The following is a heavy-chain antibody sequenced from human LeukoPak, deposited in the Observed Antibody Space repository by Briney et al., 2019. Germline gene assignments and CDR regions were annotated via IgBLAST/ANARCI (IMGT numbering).Heavy chain of an antibody. J-gene: IGHJ4*02. CDR2: IIPIFGTA. V-gene: IGHV1-69*13. CDR1: GGTFSSYA. D-gene: IGHD6-19*01. Sequence: SVRVSCKASGGTFSSYAISWVRQAPGQGLEWMGGIIPIFGTANYAQKFQGRVTITADESTSTAYMELSSLRSEDTAVYYCASIAVAGRFDYWGQGTLVTVSS. CDR3: ASIAVAGRFDY.